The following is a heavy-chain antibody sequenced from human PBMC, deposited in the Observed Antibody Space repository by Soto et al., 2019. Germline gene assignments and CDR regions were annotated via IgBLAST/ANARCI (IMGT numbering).Heavy chain of an antibody. CDR3: VRVVAITGHTDN. CDR1: GGTFSSYA. J-gene: IGHJ4*02. Sequence: GASVKVSCKTSGGTFSSYAISWVRQAPGQGLEWMGGIVPIVDTSTYAQKFQGRVTITADESTSTVYMELSSLRSDDTAVYYCVRVVAITGHTDNWGQGTLVPVAS. V-gene: IGHV1-69*13. CDR2: IVPIVDTS. D-gene: IGHD1-1*01.